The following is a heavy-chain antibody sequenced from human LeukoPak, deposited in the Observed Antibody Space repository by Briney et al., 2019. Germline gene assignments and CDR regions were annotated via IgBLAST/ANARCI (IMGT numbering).Heavy chain of an antibody. CDR3: ARGSQNITIFGVVIINYYYYYGMDV. V-gene: IGHV1-8*01. D-gene: IGHD3-3*01. CDR1: GYTFTSYD. CDR2: MNPNSGNT. Sequence: ASVKVSCKASGYTFTSYDINWVRQATGQGLEWMGWMNPNSGNTGYAQKFQGRVTMTRNTSISTAYMELSSLRSEDTAVYYCARGSQNITIFGVVIINYYYYYGMDVWGQGTTVTVSS. J-gene: IGHJ6*02.